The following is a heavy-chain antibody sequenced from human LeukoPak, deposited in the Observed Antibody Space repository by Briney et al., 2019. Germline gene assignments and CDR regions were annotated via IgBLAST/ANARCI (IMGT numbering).Heavy chain of an antibody. D-gene: IGHD2-2*02. Sequence: SVKVSCKASGGSFSSYAISWVRQAPGQGLEWLGRVIPILDVANYAQKFQGRVTITADESTSTAYMELSSLRSEDTAVYYCASHCSSTSCYKGGGGFLFDYWGQGTLVTVSS. CDR3: ASHCSSTSCYKGGGGFLFDY. J-gene: IGHJ4*02. V-gene: IGHV1-69*04. CDR1: GGSFSSYA. CDR2: VIPILDVA.